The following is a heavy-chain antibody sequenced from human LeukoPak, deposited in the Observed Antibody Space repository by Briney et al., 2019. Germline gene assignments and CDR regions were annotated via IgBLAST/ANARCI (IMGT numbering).Heavy chain of an antibody. Sequence: GASVKVSCKASGYTFTDYYMHWVRQAPGQGLEWMGWINPNSGGTNYAQKFQGRVTMTRDTSISTAYMELRRLTSDDTAIYYCARGGHGDYGFDYWGQGTLVTVSS. CDR3: ARGGHGDYGFDY. CDR2: INPNSGGT. D-gene: IGHD4-17*01. CDR1: GYTFTDYY. J-gene: IGHJ4*02. V-gene: IGHV1-2*02.